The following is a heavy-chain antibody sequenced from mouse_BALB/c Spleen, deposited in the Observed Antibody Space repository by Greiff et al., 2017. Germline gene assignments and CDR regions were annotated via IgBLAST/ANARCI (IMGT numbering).Heavy chain of an antibody. CDR3: ASSGYYGSSPFAY. J-gene: IGHJ3*01. D-gene: IGHD1-1*01. V-gene: IGHV14-3*02. Sequence: HVKQSGAELVKPGASVKLSCTASGFNIKDTYMHWVKQRPEQGLEWIGRIDPANGNTKYDPKFQGKATITADTSSNTAYLQLSSLTSEDTAVYYCASSGYYGSSPFAYWGQGTLVTVSA. CDR2: IDPANGNT. CDR1: GFNIKDTY.